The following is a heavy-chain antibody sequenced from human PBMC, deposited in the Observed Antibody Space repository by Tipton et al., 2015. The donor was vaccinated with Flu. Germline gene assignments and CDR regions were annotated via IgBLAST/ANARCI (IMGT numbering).Heavy chain of an antibody. CDR1: TLSVSNIVY. CDR2: FYPSGIS. V-gene: IGHV4-38-2*01. D-gene: IGHD3-10*02. Sequence: TLSLTCGVSTLSVSNIVYWAWIRQPPGKGLEWLGSFYPSGISYHNPSLKSRVTMSLVTSKNQFSLKLNSVTAADTAVYYCTRLSYYDVDLKNFYFEDWGQGTLVTVSS. CDR3: TRLSYYDVDLKNFYFED. J-gene: IGHJ4*02.